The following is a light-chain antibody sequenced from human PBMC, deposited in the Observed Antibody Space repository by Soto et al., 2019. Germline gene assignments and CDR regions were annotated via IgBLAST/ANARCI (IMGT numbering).Light chain of an antibody. CDR1: SSDVGGYNY. J-gene: IGLJ1*01. CDR2: DVS. Sequence: QSALTQPASVSGSPGQSITISCTGTSSDVGGYNYVSWYQHHPGKAPKLIIYDVSNRPSGVSNRFSGSKSGNTASLTISGLQAEDEGDYYCSSYTTGGSYVFGTGTKLTVL. CDR3: SSYTTGGSYV. V-gene: IGLV2-14*03.